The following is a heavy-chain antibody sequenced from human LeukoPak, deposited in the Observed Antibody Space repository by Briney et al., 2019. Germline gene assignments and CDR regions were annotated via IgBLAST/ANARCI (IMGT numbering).Heavy chain of an antibody. CDR1: GFRFTSYW. V-gene: IGHV5-51*01. CDR3: ARQVGDYVGKGYFDF. D-gene: IGHD4-17*01. CDR2: IYPGDSDT. J-gene: IGHJ4*02. Sequence: GESLKISCEGSGFRFTSYWIGWVRQMPGKGLEWMGIIYPGDSDTTYSPSFQGQITISADKSISTAYLQWSSLKDSDTAMYYCARQVGDYVGKGYFDFWGQGTLVTVSS.